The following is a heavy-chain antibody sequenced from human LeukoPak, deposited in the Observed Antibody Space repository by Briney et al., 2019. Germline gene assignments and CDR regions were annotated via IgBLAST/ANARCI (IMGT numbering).Heavy chain of an antibody. V-gene: IGHV2-5*02. CDR1: GFSLRASGVG. Sequence: SGPTLVNPTQTLTLTCTFSGFSLRASGVGVGWIRQPPGKALEWLALIYWDNDKRYSPSLKSRVTITKDTSKNQVVLTMTNMDPVDTATYYCAHSPDVVTTYYFDYWGQGTLVTVSS. CDR2: IYWDNDK. D-gene: IGHD5-12*01. CDR3: AHSPDVVTTYYFDY. J-gene: IGHJ4*02.